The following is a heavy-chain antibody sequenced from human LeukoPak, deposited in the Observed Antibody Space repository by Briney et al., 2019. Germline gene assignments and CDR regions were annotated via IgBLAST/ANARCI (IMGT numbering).Heavy chain of an antibody. CDR3: AAIATSTDAFDI. V-gene: IGHV4-59*01. CDR1: GGSFSGYY. J-gene: IGHJ3*02. D-gene: IGHD2-2*01. Sequence: SETLSLTCAVYGGSFSGYYWSWIRQSPGKGLEWIGYIYYSGTTNYNPSLKSRVTILVDTSKNQFSLKLTSVTAADTAVYYCAAIATSTDAFDIWGQGTMVTVSS. CDR2: IYYSGTT.